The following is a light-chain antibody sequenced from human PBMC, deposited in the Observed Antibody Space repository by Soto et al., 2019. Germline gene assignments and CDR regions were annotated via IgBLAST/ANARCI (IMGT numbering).Light chain of an antibody. CDR2: DAS. CDR1: RSVSSD. J-gene: IGKJ5*01. V-gene: IGKV3D-15*01. CDR3: QQYNSCPLT. Sequence: EIVLTQSPATLSLSPGERASLSCRARRSVSSDLAWYQRKPGQAPRLLIYDASSRASGVPTRISGSGSGTEFTLTISSLQAEDFAVYCRQQYNSCPLTFGQGTRLEI.